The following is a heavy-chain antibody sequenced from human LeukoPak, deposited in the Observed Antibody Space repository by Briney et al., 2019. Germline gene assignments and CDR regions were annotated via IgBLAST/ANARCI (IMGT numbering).Heavy chain of an antibody. D-gene: IGHD3-22*01. J-gene: IGHJ3*02. CDR1: GYTFTSYD. CDR3: ARTYYYDSSGYKRAAFDI. CDR2: IIPIFGTA. Sequence: SVKVSCKASGYTFTSYDINWVRQAPGQGLEWMGGIIPIFGTANYAQKFQGRVTITADKSTSTAYMELSSLRSEDTAVYYCARTYYYDSSGYKRAAFDIWGQGTMVTVSS. V-gene: IGHV1-69*06.